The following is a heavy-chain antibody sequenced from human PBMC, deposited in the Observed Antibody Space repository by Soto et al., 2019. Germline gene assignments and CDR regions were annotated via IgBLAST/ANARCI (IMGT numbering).Heavy chain of an antibody. D-gene: IGHD1-26*01. CDR2: INPSGGST. V-gene: IGHV1-46*01. CDR3: AREVPGRVMDV. Sequence: QVQLVQSGAEVKKPGASVKVSCKASGYTFTSYYMHWVRQAPGQGLEWMGIINPSGGSTSYAQKFQGRVTITRDTSTSTVYMELSSLRSEDTAVYYCAREVPGRVMDVWGQGTTVTVSS. CDR1: GYTFTSYY. J-gene: IGHJ6*02.